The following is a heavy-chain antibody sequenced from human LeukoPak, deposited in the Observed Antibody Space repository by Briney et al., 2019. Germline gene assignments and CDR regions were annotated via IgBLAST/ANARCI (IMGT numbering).Heavy chain of an antibody. CDR3: AKLTLLGYCSGGSCYDRRVFDY. V-gene: IGHV3-23*01. J-gene: IGHJ4*02. CDR1: GFTFSSYA. CDR2: INASGGST. D-gene: IGHD2-15*01. Sequence: GGSLRLSCAASGFTFSSYAMSWVRQAPGKGLEWVSDINASGGSTYYADSVKGRFTISRDNSKNTLYLQMTSLRAEDTAVYYCAKLTLLGYCSGGSCYDRRVFDYWGQGTLVTVSS.